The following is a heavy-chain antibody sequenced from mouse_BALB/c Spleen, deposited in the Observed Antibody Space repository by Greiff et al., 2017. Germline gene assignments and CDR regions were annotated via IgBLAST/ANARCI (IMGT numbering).Heavy chain of an antibody. CDR2: IDPETGGT. V-gene: IGHV1-15*01. Sequence: VQRVESGAELVRPGASVTLSCKASGYTFTDYEMHWVKQTPVHGLEWIGAIDPETGGTAYNQKFKGKATLTADKSSSTAYMELRSLTSEDSAVYYCTKVYYYGSSYYWGQGTTLTVSA. CDR3: TKVYYYGSSYY. J-gene: IGHJ2*01. CDR1: GYTFTDYE. D-gene: IGHD1-1*01.